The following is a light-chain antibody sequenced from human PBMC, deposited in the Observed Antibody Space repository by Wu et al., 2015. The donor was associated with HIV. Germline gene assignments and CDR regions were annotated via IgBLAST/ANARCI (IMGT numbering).Light chain of an antibody. V-gene: IGKV3D-20*02. CDR1: QSVSSGS. J-gene: IGKJ5*01. CDR3: QQRLSWPPVT. Sequence: SCRASQSVSSGSLAWVPSKNLGPRAPHGSLIYGASSRATGIPDRFSGSGSGTDFTLTISSLEPEDFAVYYCQQRLSWPPVTFGQGTRLEIK. CDR2: GAS.